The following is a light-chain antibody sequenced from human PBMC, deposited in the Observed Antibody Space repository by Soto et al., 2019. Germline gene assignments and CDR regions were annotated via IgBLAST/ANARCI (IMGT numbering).Light chain of an antibody. CDR2: EVR. J-gene: IGLJ2*01. CDR3: SSYRATGSLLI. Sequence: QSALTQPASVSGSPGQSITLSCTGTSSDIGGYGYVSWYQQSPGKAPKLIIFEVRDRPLGVSDRFSGSKSGNTASLTISGIQAEDEATYYSSSYRATGSLLIFGGGTKLTVL. V-gene: IGLV2-14*01. CDR1: SSDIGGYGY.